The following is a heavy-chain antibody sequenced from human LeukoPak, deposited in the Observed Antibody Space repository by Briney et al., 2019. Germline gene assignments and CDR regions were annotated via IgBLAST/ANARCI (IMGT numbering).Heavy chain of an antibody. D-gene: IGHD6-13*01. Sequence: SETLSLTCAVSGGSISSFYWSWIRQPPGNGLEWIAYLYSTGGRTNYNPSLKSRVTISVDPSKNHFSLKMNSVTTADTAVYYCARHLAAATSAFDYWGRGALVTVSS. CDR1: GGSISSFY. J-gene: IGHJ4*02. CDR3: ARHLAAATSAFDY. CDR2: LYSTGGRT. V-gene: IGHV4-59*01.